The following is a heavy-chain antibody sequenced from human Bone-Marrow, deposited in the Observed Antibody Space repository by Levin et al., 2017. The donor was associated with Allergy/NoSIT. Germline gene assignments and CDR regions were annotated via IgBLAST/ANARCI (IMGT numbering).Heavy chain of an antibody. CDR3: ARDVSVAGLYDY. J-gene: IGHJ4*02. Sequence: QPGGSLRLSCAASGFTFSIYWMSWVRQAPGKGPQWVANIKHDGSEKNYVDSVEGRFAISRDNAKNSLYLQINSLRAEDTAVYYCARDVSVAGLYDYWGQGTLVTVSS. V-gene: IGHV3-7*01. D-gene: IGHD6-19*01. CDR1: GFTFSIYW. CDR2: IKHDGSEK.